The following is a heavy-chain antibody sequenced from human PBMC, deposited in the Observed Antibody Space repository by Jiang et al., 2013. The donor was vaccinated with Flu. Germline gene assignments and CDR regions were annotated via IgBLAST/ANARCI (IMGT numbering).Heavy chain of an antibody. CDR1: GGTFSSYA. V-gene: IGHV1-69*01. CDR2: IIPIFGTA. J-gene: IGHJ6*02. Sequence: GAEVKKPGSSVKVSCKASGGTFSSYAISWVRQAPGQGLEWMGGIIPIFGTANYAQKFQGRVTITADESTSTAYMELSSLRSEDTAVYYCASSVPGIAAAGRYYYYGMDVWAKGPRSRLL. CDR3: ASSVPGIAAAGRYYYYGMDV. D-gene: IGHD6-13*01.